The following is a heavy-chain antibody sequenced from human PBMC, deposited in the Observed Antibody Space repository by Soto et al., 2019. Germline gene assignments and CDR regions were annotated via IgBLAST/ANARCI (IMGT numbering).Heavy chain of an antibody. CDR2: ISSNSAYI. J-gene: IGHJ5*02. D-gene: IGHD6-13*01. V-gene: IGHV3-21*01. Sequence: SGGSLRLSCAASGFTFRSFTMNWVHKAPGKGLEWVSTISSNSAYIYYTDALRGRFTISRDNAKNSLHLQMNSLRAEDTAVYYCTRDASRDSSARGWFDPWGPGTLVTVSS. CDR3: TRDASRDSSARGWFDP. CDR1: GFTFRSFT.